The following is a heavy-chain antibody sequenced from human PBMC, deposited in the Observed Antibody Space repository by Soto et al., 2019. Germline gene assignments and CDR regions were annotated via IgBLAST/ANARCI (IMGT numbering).Heavy chain of an antibody. D-gene: IGHD1-26*01. CDR2: IYSGGST. Sequence: GGSLRLSCAASGFTVSSNYMSWVRQAPGKGLEWVSVIYSGGSTYYADSVKGRFTISRDNSKNTLYLQMNSLRAEDTAVYYCARESHSGSYPPLYWGQGTLVTVSS. J-gene: IGHJ4*02. CDR3: ARESHSGSYPPLY. V-gene: IGHV3-66*01. CDR1: GFTVSSNY.